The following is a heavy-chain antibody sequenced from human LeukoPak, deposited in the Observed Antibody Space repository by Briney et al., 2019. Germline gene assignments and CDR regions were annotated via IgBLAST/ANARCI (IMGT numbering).Heavy chain of an antibody. V-gene: IGHV1-69*05. CDR1: GGTFSSYA. D-gene: IGHD1-7*01. CDR3: ARSGLGWNYPSDFDYYYMDV. CDR2: IIPIFGTA. J-gene: IGHJ6*03. Sequence: SVKASCKASGGTFSSYAISWVRQAPGQGLEWMGGIIPIFGTANYAQKFQGRVTITTDESTSTAYMELSSLRSEDTAVYYCARSGLGWNYPSDFDYYYMDVWGKGTTVTVSS.